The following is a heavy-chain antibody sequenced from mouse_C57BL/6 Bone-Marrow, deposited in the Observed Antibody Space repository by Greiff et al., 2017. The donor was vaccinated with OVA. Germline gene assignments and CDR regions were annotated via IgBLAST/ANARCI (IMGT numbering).Heavy chain of an antibody. Sequence: EVMLVESGGGLVQPGGSLKLSCAASGFTFSDYGMAWVRQAPRKGPEWVAFISNLAYSVYYADTVTGRFTISRENAKNTLYLEMSSLRSEDTAMYYCARGLLPYYYAMDYWGQGTSVTVSS. D-gene: IGHD2-3*01. V-gene: IGHV5-15*01. CDR1: GFTFSDYG. CDR2: ISNLAYSV. J-gene: IGHJ4*01. CDR3: ARGLLPYYYAMDY.